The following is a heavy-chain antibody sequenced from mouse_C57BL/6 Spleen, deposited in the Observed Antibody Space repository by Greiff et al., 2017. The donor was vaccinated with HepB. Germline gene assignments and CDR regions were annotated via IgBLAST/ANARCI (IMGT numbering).Heavy chain of an antibody. V-gene: IGHV1-19*01. J-gene: IGHJ2*01. CDR3: AREEVVATCEGYYFDY. CDR2: INPYNGGT. D-gene: IGHD1-1*01. Sequence: VQLQQSGPVLVKPGASVKMSCKASGYTFTDYYMNWVKQSHGKSLEWIGVINPYNGGTSYNQKFKGKATLTVDKSSSTAYMELNSLTSEDSAVYYCAREEVVATCEGYYFDYWGQGTTLTVSS. CDR1: GYTFTDYY.